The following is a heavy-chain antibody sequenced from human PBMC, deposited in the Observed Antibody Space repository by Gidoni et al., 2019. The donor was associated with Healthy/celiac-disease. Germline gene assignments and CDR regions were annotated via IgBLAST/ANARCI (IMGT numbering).Heavy chain of an antibody. V-gene: IGHV4-61*08. J-gene: IGHJ6*02. CDR1: GVSVSSGGSY. CDR3: ARDFMQPVSRYYCYLMDV. D-gene: IGHD3-9*01. Sequence: QVQLQESGPGLVKPSEPLSLTCSVSGVSVSSGGSYWSWVRQPPGKGLEWIGYISYRGFTNYNPSLKSRVTISVDTSKDQFSLKLSSVTAADSAIYYCARDFMQPVSRYYCYLMDVWGQGTTVTVSS. CDR2: ISYRGFT.